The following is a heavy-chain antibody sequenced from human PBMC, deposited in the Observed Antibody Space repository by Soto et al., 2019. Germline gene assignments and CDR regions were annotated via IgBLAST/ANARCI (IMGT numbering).Heavy chain of an antibody. Sequence: QVQLVQSGAEVKKPGASVKVSCKASGYTFTSYGISWVRQAPGQGLEWLGRISAYNGNTNYAQKLQGSVTMTTDTATSTAYMELRCLRSDDTAVYYCARDRGYNGNYGWFDPWGQGTLVTVSS. CDR3: ARDRGYNGNYGWFDP. CDR2: ISAYNGNT. J-gene: IGHJ5*02. V-gene: IGHV1-18*01. CDR1: GYTFTSYG. D-gene: IGHD1-7*01.